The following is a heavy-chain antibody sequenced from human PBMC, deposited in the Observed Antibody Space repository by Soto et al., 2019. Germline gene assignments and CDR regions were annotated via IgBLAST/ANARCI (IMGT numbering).Heavy chain of an antibody. D-gene: IGHD2-21*02. V-gene: IGHV4-31*03. Sequence: QVQLQESGPGLVKPSQTLSLTCTVSGGSLSSGGYYWSWIRQQAGKGLEWIAYIYHTGSTYYNPSLKSRLLISVDTSKNQFSLKMNSVTAADTAVYYCARTHLSDCTLDCWGPGTLVTVSS. CDR3: ARTHLSDCTLDC. J-gene: IGHJ4*02. CDR1: GGSLSSGGYY. CDR2: IYHTGST.